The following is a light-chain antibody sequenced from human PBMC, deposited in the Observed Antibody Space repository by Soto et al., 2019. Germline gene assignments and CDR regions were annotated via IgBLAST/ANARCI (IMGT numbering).Light chain of an antibody. CDR2: SSN. J-gene: IGLJ2*01. CDR3: AAWDDSLNGPV. CDR1: SSNIGVNT. V-gene: IGLV1-44*01. Sequence: QSVLTQPPSASGTPGQRVTISCSGSSSNIGVNTVNWYQQFPGTAPKLLIYSSNQRPSGVPDRFSGSKSGTSASLAISGLQSEDEADYYCAAWDDSLNGPVFGGGTKLTVL.